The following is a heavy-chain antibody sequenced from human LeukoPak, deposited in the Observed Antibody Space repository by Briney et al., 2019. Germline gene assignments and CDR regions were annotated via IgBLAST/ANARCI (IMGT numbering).Heavy chain of an antibody. V-gene: IGHV3-53*01. CDR2: IYSGGST. CDR1: GFTVSSNY. CDR3: ARVIEQLVLLIDYYYYMDV. D-gene: IGHD6-13*01. Sequence: GGSLRLSCAASGFTVSSNYMSWVRQAPGKGLEWVSVIYSGGSTYYADSVKGRFTISRDNSKNTLYLQMNSLRAEDTAVYYCARVIEQLVLLIDYYYYMDVWGKGTTVTVSS. J-gene: IGHJ6*03.